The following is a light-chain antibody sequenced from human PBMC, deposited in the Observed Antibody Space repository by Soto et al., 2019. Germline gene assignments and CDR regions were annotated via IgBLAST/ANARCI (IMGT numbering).Light chain of an antibody. CDR1: QSISSW. V-gene: IGKV1-5*01. CDR2: DAS. J-gene: IGKJ2*01. Sequence: DLQMTQSPSTLSASVGDRVTITCRASQSISSWLAWYQQKPGKAPKLLIYDASSLESGVPSRFSGSGSVTEFTLTISSLQPDDFATYYCQQYNSYSPYTFGQGTKLEIK. CDR3: QQYNSYSPYT.